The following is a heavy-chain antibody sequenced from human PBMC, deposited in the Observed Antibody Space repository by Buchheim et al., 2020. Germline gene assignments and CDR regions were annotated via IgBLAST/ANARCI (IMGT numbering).Heavy chain of an antibody. D-gene: IGHD3-3*01. CDR1: GGSISSSSYY. CDR3: SLSRKDFWSGSYFDY. CDR2: IYYSGST. V-gene: IGHV4-39*07. Sequence: QLQLQESGPGLVKPSETLSLTCTVSGGSISSSSYYWGWIRQPPGKGLEWIGGIYYSGSTYYNPSLKSRVTISVDTSKNQFSLKLSSVTAADTAVYYCSLSRKDFWSGSYFDYWGQGTL. J-gene: IGHJ4*02.